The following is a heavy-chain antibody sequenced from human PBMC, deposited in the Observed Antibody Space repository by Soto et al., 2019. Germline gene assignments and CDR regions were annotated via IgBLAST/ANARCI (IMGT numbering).Heavy chain of an antibody. CDR3: ARSRNGAVPDSINF. CDR2: ISRDGSSK. V-gene: IGHV3-30-3*01. Sequence: GGSLRLSCAASGFTFSRYAMHWVRQAPGEGLEWVAVISRDGSSKYYGDSVKGRFTVSRDNSNNTLYLSMTSLRPDDTAVFYCARSRNGAVPDSINFWGQGTLVTVSS. J-gene: IGHJ4*02. CDR1: GFTFSRYA. D-gene: IGHD2-8*01.